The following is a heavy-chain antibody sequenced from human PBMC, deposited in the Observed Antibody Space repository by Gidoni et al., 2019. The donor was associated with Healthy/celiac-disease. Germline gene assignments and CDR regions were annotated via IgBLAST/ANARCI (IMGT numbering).Heavy chain of an antibody. Sequence: EVQLVESGGGLVKPGGSLRLSCAASGFTFSNAWMSWVRQAPGKGLEWVGRIKSKTDGGKIDYAAPVKGRLTISRDDSKNTLYLQMNSLKTEDTAVYYCTTGLIEYSSAPDDYWGQGTLVTVSS. CDR2: IKSKTDGGKI. V-gene: IGHV3-15*01. CDR3: TTGLIEYSSAPDDY. CDR1: GFTFSNAW. J-gene: IGHJ4*02. D-gene: IGHD6-6*01.